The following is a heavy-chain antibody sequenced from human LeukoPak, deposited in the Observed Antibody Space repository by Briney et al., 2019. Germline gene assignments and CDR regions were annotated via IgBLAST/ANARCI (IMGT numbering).Heavy chain of an antibody. J-gene: IGHJ3*02. D-gene: IGHD4-17*01. Sequence: PSETLSLTCAVSDDSFSSHYWTWIRQPPGKGLEWIGYISYIGSTNYNPSLKSRVTISIDTSKNQFSLKLTSVTAADTAVYYCARDLVTVTKGFDIWGQGTMVSVSS. V-gene: IGHV4-59*11. CDR2: ISYIGST. CDR3: ARDLVTVTKGFDI. CDR1: DDSFSSHY.